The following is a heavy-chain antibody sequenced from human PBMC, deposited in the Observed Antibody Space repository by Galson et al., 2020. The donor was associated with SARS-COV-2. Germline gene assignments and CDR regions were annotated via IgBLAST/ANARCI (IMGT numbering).Heavy chain of an antibody. CDR3: ARMNVLRYFDWLSHYYGMDV. CDR1: GGSISSSSYY. CDR2: IYYSGST. D-gene: IGHD3-9*01. V-gene: IGHV4-39*07. Sequence: ASETLSLTCTVSGGSISSSSYYWGWIRQPPGKGLEWIGSIYYSGSTYYNPSIKRRVTISVDTSKNQFSLKLSSVTAADTAVYYCARMNVLRYFDWLSHYYGMDVWGQGTTVTVSS. J-gene: IGHJ6*02.